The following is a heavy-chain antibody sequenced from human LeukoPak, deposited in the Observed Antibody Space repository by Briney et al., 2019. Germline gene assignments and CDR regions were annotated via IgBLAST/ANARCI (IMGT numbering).Heavy chain of an antibody. J-gene: IGHJ3*02. CDR1: GYTFTGYY. CDR3: ARAPKKGASDAFDI. CDR2: INPNSGGT. Sequence: ASVKVSCKASGYTFTGYYMHWVRQAPGQGLEWMGWINPNSGGTNYAQKFQGRVTMTRDTSISTAYMELSRLRSDDTAVCYCARAPKKGASDAFDIWGQGTMVTVSS. V-gene: IGHV1-2*02. D-gene: IGHD4/OR15-4a*01.